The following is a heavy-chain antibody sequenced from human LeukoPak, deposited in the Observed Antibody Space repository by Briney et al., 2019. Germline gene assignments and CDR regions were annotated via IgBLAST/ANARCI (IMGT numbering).Heavy chain of an antibody. CDR1: GSTFSSSA. CDR2: ISSNGGST. Sequence: GGSLRLSCAASGSTFSSSAMHWVRQAPGKGLEYVSAISSNGGSTYYANSVKGRLTTSRDNSKNTLYLQMGSLRAEDMAVYYCARSSSKNYYYYAMDVWGQGTTVTVSS. V-gene: IGHV3-64*01. J-gene: IGHJ6*02. CDR3: ARSSSKNYYYYAMDV.